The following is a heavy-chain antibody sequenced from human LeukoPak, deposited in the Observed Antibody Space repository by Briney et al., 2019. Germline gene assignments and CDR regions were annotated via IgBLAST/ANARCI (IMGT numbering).Heavy chain of an antibody. Sequence: GGSLRLSCAASGFTFDDYAMHWVRQAPGKGLEWVSGISWISGSIGYADSVKGRFTISRDNAKNSLYLQMNSLRAEDTALYYCAKGYYYDSSGYPFDYWGQGTLVTVSS. CDR2: ISWISGSI. V-gene: IGHV3-9*01. CDR1: GFTFDDYA. D-gene: IGHD3-22*01. CDR3: AKGYYYDSSGYPFDY. J-gene: IGHJ4*02.